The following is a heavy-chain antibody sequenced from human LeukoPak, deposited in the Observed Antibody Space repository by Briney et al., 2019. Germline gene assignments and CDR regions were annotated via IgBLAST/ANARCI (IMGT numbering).Heavy chain of an antibody. CDR1: GGSISSNNYY. J-gene: IGHJ4*02. V-gene: IGHV4-39*01. CDR3: ATWRTAKTGFDY. CDR2: IYYSGSP. Sequence: SETLSLTCTVSGGSISSNNYYWGWIRQPPGKGLEWIGSIYYSGSPYYNPSLKSRVTISVDTSKDQFSLRLRSVTAADTAVYYCATWRTAKTGFDYWGQGTLVTVSS. D-gene: IGHD1-1*01.